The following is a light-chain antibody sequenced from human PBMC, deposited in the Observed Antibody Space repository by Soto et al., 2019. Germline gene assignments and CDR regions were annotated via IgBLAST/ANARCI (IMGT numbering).Light chain of an antibody. CDR3: QQYGNSPQT. J-gene: IGKJ1*01. Sequence: ILLTQSPGTLSLSPVEIATVSFSASQSVSNNYLAWYQQKPGQAPRLLIYGASNRATGIPNRFSGSGSGTDFTLTISRLEPQDFAVYYCQQYGNSPQTFGQGTKVDIK. V-gene: IGKV3-20*01. CDR1: QSVSNNY. CDR2: GAS.